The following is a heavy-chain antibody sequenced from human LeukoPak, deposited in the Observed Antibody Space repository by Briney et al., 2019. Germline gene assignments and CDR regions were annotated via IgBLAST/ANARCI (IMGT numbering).Heavy chain of an antibody. CDR2: INPNSGGT. CDR1: GYTFTGYY. CDR3: ARARYDSSGYFDY. V-gene: IGHV1-2*04. Sequence: EASVKVSCKASGYTFTGYYMHWVRQAPGQGLEWMGWINPNSGGTNYAQKFQGWVTMTRDTSISTAYMELSRLRSDDTAVYYCARARYDSSGYFDYWGQGTLVTVSS. J-gene: IGHJ4*02. D-gene: IGHD3-22*01.